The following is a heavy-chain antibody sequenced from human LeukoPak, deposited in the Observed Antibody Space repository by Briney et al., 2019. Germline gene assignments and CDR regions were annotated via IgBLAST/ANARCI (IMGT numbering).Heavy chain of an antibody. CDR3: VVVITLFDY. D-gene: IGHD3-22*01. Sequence: GGSLRLSCAASGFTFSSYAMSWVRQAPGKGLERVANIKQDGSEKYYVDSVKGRFTISRDNAKNSLYLQMNSLRAEDTAVYYCVVVITLFDYWGQGTLVTVSS. CDR1: GFTFSSYA. V-gene: IGHV3-7*01. J-gene: IGHJ4*02. CDR2: IKQDGSEK.